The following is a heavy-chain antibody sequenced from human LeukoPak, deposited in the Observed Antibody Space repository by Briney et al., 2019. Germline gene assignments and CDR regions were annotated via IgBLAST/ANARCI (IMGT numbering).Heavy chain of an antibody. CDR2: INPNSGGT. Sequence: ASVKVSCTASGYTFTDYYMHWVRQAPGQGLEWMGRINPNSGGTNYAQKFQARVTMTTDTSTSTAYMELRSLRSDDTAVYYCARTTYSSSSGYYFDYWGQGTLVTVSS. J-gene: IGHJ4*02. D-gene: IGHD6-6*01. V-gene: IGHV1-2*06. CDR1: GYTFTDYY. CDR3: ARTTYSSSSGYYFDY.